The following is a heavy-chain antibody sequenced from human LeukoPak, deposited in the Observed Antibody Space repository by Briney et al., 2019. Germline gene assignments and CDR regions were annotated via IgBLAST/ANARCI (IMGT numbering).Heavy chain of an antibody. CDR3: ARQFLVGSTFHAFDL. D-gene: IGHD1-26*01. J-gene: IGHJ3*01. CDR2: IDYSGNT. CDR1: GGSISSSNY. V-gene: IGHV4-39*07. Sequence: PSETLSLTCTVSGGSISSSNYWGWIRQPPGKGLEWIGSIDYSGNTYHNPPLKSRVTISIDTSKNQFSLKLSSVTAADMAVYFCARQFLVGSTFHAFDLWGQGTRVTVSS.